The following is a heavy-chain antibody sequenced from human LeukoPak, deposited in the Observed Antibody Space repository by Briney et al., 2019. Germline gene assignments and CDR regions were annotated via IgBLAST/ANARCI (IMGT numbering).Heavy chain of an antibody. CDR1: GFTFSSYS. J-gene: IGHJ3*02. CDR2: ISSSSSYI. CDR3: ARGPRDGYPPLPPNAFDI. Sequence: GGSLRLSCAASGFTFSSYSMNWVRQAPGKGLEWVSSISSSSSYIYYADSVKGRFTISRDNSKNTLYLQMNSLRAEDTAVYYCARGPRDGYPPLPPNAFDIWGQGTMVTVSS. D-gene: IGHD5-24*01. V-gene: IGHV3-21*01.